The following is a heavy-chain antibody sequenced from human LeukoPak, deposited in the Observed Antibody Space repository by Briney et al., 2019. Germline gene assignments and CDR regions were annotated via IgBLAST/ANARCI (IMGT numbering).Heavy chain of an antibody. CDR3: ARDRSWMVPFDY. Sequence: GGSLRLSCAASGFTFSDYYMSWIRQAPGKGLEWVSYISSSGSTIYYADSVKGRFTISRDNSKNTLYLQMNSLRAEDTAVYYCARDRSWMVPFDYWGQGTLVTVSS. CDR1: GFTFSDYY. CDR2: ISSSGSTI. D-gene: IGHD6-19*01. J-gene: IGHJ4*02. V-gene: IGHV3-11*04.